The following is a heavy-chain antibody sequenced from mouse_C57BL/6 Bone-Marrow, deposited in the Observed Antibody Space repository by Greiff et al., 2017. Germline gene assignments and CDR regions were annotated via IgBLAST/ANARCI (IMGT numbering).Heavy chain of an antibody. Sequence: VQLQQPGAELARPGASVKLSCKASGYTFTSYGISWVKQRTGQGLEWIGEIYPRSGNTYYNEKFKGKATLTADKSSSTAYMELRSLTSEDSAVYFCERGDGDPRYFDVWGTGTTVTVSS. CDR2: IYPRSGNT. CDR1: GYTFTSYG. D-gene: IGHD3-3*01. J-gene: IGHJ1*03. CDR3: ERGDGDPRYFDV. V-gene: IGHV1-81*01.